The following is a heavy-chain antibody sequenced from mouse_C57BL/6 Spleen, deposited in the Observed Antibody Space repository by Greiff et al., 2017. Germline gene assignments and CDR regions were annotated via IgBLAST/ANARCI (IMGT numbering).Heavy chain of an antibody. V-gene: IGHV1-82*01. CDR2: IYPGDGAT. Sequence: QVQLQQSGPELVKPGASVKISCKASGYAFSSSWMNWVKQRPGKGLEWIGRIYPGDGATNYNGKFKGKATLTADKSSSTAYMKLSSLTSEDSAVYFGARYDGYSYYFDYWGQGTTLTVSS. J-gene: IGHJ2*01. CDR3: ARYDGYSYYFDY. CDR1: GYAFSSSW. D-gene: IGHD2-3*01.